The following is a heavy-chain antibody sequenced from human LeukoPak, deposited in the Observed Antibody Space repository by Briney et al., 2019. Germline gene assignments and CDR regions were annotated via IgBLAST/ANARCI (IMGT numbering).Heavy chain of an antibody. J-gene: IGHJ4*02. CDR1: GYTLTELS. V-gene: IGHV1-24*01. Sequence: ASVKVSCKVSGYTLTELSMHWVRQAPGKGLEWMGGFDPEDGETIYAQKFQGRVTMTEDTSTDTAYMELSSLRSEDTAVYYCATAIVAVAGLPYFDYWGQGTLVTVSS. D-gene: IGHD6-19*01. CDR2: FDPEDGET. CDR3: ATAIVAVAGLPYFDY.